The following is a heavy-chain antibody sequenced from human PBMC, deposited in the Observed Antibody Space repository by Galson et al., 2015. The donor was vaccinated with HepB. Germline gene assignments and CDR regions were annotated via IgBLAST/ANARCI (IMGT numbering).Heavy chain of an antibody. J-gene: IGHJ4*02. D-gene: IGHD6-13*01. CDR3: ARHGRESNSWSYFDS. CDR2: ILPGDSDT. CDR1: GYRFPNYW. Sequence: QSGAEVKKPGESLKISCEASGYRFPNYWIGWVRQMPGKGLEWMGIILPGDSDTRYSPSFQGQVTISADKSINTAYLQWSSLKASDTAIYYCARHGRESNSWSYFDSWGQGTLVTVSS. V-gene: IGHV5-51*01.